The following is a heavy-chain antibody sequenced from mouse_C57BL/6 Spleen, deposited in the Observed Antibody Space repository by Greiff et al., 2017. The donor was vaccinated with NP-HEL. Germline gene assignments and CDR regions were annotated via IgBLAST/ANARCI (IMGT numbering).Heavy chain of an antibody. J-gene: IGHJ2*01. CDR1: GYTFTSYW. CDR2: IDPSDSYT. D-gene: IGHD3-2*02. CDR3: ARKDSSDYFDY. V-gene: IGHV1-69*01. Sequence: QVQLQQPGAELVMPGASVKLSCKASGYTFTSYWMHWVKQRPGQGLEWIGEIDPSDSYTNYNQKFKGKSTLTVDKSSSTAYRQLSSLTSEDSAVYYCARKDSSDYFDYWGQGTTLTVSS.